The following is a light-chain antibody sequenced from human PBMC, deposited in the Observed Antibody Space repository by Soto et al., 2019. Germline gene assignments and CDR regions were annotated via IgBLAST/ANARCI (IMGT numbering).Light chain of an antibody. Sequence: QSVLTQPPSASGTPGQRVTISCFGSSSNIGSNYVYWYQQLPGTAPKLLIYRNNQRPSGVPDRFSGSKSGTSASLAISGLRSEDEADYYCAAWDDSLTNVVFGGGTKVTVL. J-gene: IGLJ2*01. CDR1: SSNIGSNY. V-gene: IGLV1-47*01. CDR3: AAWDDSLTNVV. CDR2: RNN.